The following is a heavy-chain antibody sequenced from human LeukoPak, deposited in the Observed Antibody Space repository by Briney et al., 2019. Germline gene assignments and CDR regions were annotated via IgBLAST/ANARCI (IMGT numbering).Heavy chain of an antibody. J-gene: IGHJ6*03. CDR2: IYYSGST. Sequence: SETLSLTCTVSGGSISSSSYYWGWIRQPPGKGLEWIGSIYYSGSTYYNPSLKSRVTISVDTSKNQFSLKLSSVTAADTAVYYCASLRPNYYYYMGVWGKGTTVTVSS. CDR3: ASLRPNYYYYMGV. CDR1: GGSISSSSYY. V-gene: IGHV4-39*01. D-gene: IGHD3-3*01.